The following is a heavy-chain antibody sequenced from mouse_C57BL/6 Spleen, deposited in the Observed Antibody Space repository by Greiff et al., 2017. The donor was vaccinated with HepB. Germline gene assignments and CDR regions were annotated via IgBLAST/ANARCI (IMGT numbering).Heavy chain of an antibody. CDR2: IDPSDSET. V-gene: IGHV1-52*01. CDR3: ATGGDTGYFDV. Sequence: VKLQQPGAELVRPGSSVKLSCKASGYTFTSYWMHWVKQRPIQGLEWIGNIDPSDSETHYNQKFKDKATLTVDKSSSTAYMQLSSLTSEDSAVYYCATGGDTGYFDVWGTGTTVTVSS. D-gene: IGHD1-1*02. J-gene: IGHJ1*03. CDR1: GYTFTSYW.